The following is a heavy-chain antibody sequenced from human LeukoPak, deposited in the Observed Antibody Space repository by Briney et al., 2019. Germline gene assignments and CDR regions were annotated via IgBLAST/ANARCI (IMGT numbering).Heavy chain of an antibody. CDR3: ARDQKWLGLGGQFDY. D-gene: IGHD6-19*01. Sequence: GGPLRLSCAASGLPFSTFWMNWVRQAPGQGLEWVANINQDGREEYYVDSVKGRFTISRDNAKNSLYLKMNSLRAEDTAVYYCARDQKWLGLGGQFDYWGQGTLVTVSS. CDR1: GLPFSTFW. J-gene: IGHJ4*02. CDR2: INQDGREE. V-gene: IGHV3-7*03.